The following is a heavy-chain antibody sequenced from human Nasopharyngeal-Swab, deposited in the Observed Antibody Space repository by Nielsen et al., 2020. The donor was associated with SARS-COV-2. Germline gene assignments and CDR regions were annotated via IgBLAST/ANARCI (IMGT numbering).Heavy chain of an antibody. CDR2: ISAYNGNT. V-gene: IGHV1-18*01. Sequence: ASVKVSCKASGYTFTSYGISWVRQAPGQGLEWMGWISAYNGNTNYAQKLQGRVTITTDTSTTTAYMELRGLRSDDTAVYYCASTRIAGQGFYFDYWGQGTLVTVSS. D-gene: IGHD6-13*01. CDR3: ASTRIAGQGFYFDY. J-gene: IGHJ4*02. CDR1: GYTFTSYG.